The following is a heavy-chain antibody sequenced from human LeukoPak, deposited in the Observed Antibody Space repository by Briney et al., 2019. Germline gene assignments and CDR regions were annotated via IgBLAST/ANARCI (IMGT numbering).Heavy chain of an antibody. CDR1: GFTFSSYG. J-gene: IGHJ4*02. V-gene: IGHV3-23*01. Sequence: GGSLRLSCAASGFTFSSYGMSWVRQAPGKGLEWVSHTSVRGDTHFADSVKGRFTISRDNSKNTLYLQMNSLRAEDTAVYYCAKDLHDSWAVGCWGPGTLVTVSS. CDR2: TSVRGDT. CDR3: AKDLHDSWAVGC. D-gene: IGHD3-3*01.